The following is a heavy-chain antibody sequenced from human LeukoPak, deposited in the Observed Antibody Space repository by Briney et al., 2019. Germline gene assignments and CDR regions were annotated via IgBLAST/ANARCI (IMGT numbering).Heavy chain of an antibody. J-gene: IGHJ4*02. D-gene: IGHD3-10*01. Sequence: GGSLRLSCAASGFTFSSYSMNWVRQAPGKGLEWVSSISSSSSYIYYADSVKGRFTISRDNAKNSLYLQMISLRAQDTALYYCARDRGFGELLADYYFDYRRQGTLVTLST. CDR1: GFTFSSYS. CDR3: ARDRGFGELLADYYFDY. CDR2: ISSSSSYI. V-gene: IGHV3-21*01.